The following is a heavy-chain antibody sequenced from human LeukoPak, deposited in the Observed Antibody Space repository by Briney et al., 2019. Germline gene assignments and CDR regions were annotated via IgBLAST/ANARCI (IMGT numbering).Heavy chain of an antibody. CDR3: AGDRGGYTYRHDY. D-gene: IGHD5-18*01. CDR1: GGSISSNNW. J-gene: IGHJ4*02. Sequence: SETLSLTCAVSGGSISSNNWWIWVRQSPEKGLEWIGEIYHDGSTNYNPSLKSRVTISMDKSKNQLSLKLNFVTAADTAVYYCAGDRGGYTYRHDYWGQGTLVTVSS. V-gene: IGHV4-4*02. CDR2: IYHDGST.